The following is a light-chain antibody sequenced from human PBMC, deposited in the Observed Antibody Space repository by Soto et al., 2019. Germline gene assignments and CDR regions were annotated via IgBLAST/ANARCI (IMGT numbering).Light chain of an antibody. J-gene: IGKJ1*01. Sequence: DIQMTQSPSSLSASVGDRVTITCQASQDINNYLNWYQQKPGKAPKLLIYDASNLETGVPSRFSGSGSGTDFTFTISSLQPGDIATYYCQQYDNLPPTWTFGQGTKVEIE. CDR2: DAS. CDR1: QDINNY. V-gene: IGKV1-33*01. CDR3: QQYDNLPPTWT.